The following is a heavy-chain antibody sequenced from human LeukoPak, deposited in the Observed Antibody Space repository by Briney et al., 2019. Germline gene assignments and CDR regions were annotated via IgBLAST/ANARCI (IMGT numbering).Heavy chain of an antibody. Sequence: GGSLRLSCAASGFTFSSYWMSWVRQAPGKGLEWVSYISSSSSTIHYADSVKGRFTISRDNAKNSLYLQMNSLRAEDTAVYYCARDPSFLEWLSSYYFDYWSQGTLVTVSS. CDR2: ISSSSSTI. J-gene: IGHJ4*02. D-gene: IGHD3-3*02. V-gene: IGHV3-48*01. CDR3: ARDPSFLEWLSSYYFDY. CDR1: GFTFSSYW.